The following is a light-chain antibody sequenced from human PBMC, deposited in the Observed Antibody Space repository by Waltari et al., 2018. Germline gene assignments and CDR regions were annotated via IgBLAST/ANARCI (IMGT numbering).Light chain of an antibody. CDR3: QQLGNWPPLT. V-gene: IGKV3-11*01. CDR1: QSISNR. CDR2: DAS. Sequence: EIVLTQSPATLSLSPGERATLSCRASQSISNRLGWYQQKPGQAPRLLIYDASDRATGIPARFSGSGSGTDFTLTISSLEPEDVAVYYCQQLGNWPPLTFGGGTKVEIK. J-gene: IGKJ4*01.